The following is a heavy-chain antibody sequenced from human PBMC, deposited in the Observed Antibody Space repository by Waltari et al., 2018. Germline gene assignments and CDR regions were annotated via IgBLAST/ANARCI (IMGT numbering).Heavy chain of an antibody. Sequence: EVQLVESGGGLVQPGGSLRLSCAASGFTFSSYSMNWVRQAPGKGLEWVSYISSSSSTIYYADSVKGRFTISRDNAKNSLYLQMNSRRAEDTAVYYCARDPSITMIVDPVWGQGTLVTVSS. CDR3: ARDPSITMIVDPV. CDR1: GFTFSSYS. V-gene: IGHV3-48*01. CDR2: ISSSSSTI. J-gene: IGHJ4*02. D-gene: IGHD3-22*01.